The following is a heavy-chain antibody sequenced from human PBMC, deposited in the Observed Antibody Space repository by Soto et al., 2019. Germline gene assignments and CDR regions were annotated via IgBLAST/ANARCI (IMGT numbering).Heavy chain of an antibody. Sequence: SETLSLTCTVSGGSIISYYWSWIRQPPGKGLEWIGYIYYSGSTNYNPSLKSRVTISVDTSKNQFSLKLSSVTAADTAVYYCARAKAPLYSSSWYWFDPWGQGTLVTVSS. CDR2: IYYSGST. V-gene: IGHV4-59*08. D-gene: IGHD6-13*01. J-gene: IGHJ5*02. CDR1: GGSIISYY. CDR3: ARAKAPLYSSSWYWFDP.